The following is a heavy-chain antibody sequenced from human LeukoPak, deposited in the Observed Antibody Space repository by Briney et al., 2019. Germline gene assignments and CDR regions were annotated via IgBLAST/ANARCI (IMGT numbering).Heavy chain of an antibody. CDR2: IKQDGSEK. Sequence: PGGSLRLSCAASGFTFSSYWMSWVRQAPGKGLEWVANIKQDGSEKYCVDSVKGRFTISRDNAKNSLYLQMNSLRAEDTAVYYCARDPDLRYYDSSGFGAFDIWGQGTMVTVSS. J-gene: IGHJ3*02. V-gene: IGHV3-7*01. CDR3: ARDPDLRYYDSSGFGAFDI. D-gene: IGHD3-22*01. CDR1: GFTFSSYW.